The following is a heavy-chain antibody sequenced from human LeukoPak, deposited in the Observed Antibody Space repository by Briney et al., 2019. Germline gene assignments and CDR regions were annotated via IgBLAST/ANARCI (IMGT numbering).Heavy chain of an antibody. CDR1: GFAFSSYA. Sequence: PGGSLRLSCAASGFAFSSYAMSWVRQPPGKGLEWVSVISRRDDYTYYADSVKGRFTISRDNSKNTLYLQMNTLRAEDTAVYYCAKGSGGGYSSSDSWGQGTLVTVSS. D-gene: IGHD2-15*01. V-gene: IGHV3-23*01. CDR3: AKGSGGGYSSSDS. CDR2: ISRRDDYT. J-gene: IGHJ5*01.